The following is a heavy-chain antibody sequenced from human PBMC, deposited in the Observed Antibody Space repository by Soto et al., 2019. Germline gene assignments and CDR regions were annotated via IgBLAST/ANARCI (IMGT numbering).Heavy chain of an antibody. J-gene: IGHJ6*02. Sequence: SETLSLTCTVSGGSISSGGYYWSWIRQHPGKGLEWIGYIYYSGSTYYNPSLKSRVTISVDTSKNQFSLKLSSVTAADTAVYYCAREAFGVVALSQNYYYYGMDVWGQGTTVTVSS. V-gene: IGHV4-31*03. CDR1: GGSISSGGYY. D-gene: IGHD3-3*01. CDR3: AREAFGVVALSQNYYYYGMDV. CDR2: IYYSGST.